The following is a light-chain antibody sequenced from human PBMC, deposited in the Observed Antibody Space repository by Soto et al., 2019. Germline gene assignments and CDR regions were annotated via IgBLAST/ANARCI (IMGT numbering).Light chain of an antibody. CDR3: QQYNNWPPWT. CDR2: AAS. Sequence: EIVMTQSPATLSVSPGERATLSCRASQSVSNKLAWYQQKPGQAPRLLIYAASTRATGIPARFSGSGSGTEFTLTISSLQSEDFAVYYCQQYNNWPPWTFGQGTKVDI. V-gene: IGKV3-15*01. J-gene: IGKJ1*01. CDR1: QSVSNK.